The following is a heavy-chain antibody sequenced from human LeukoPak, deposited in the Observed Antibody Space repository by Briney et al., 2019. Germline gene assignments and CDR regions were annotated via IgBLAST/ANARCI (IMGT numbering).Heavy chain of an antibody. Sequence: ASVKVSCKASGYSFTDYYMHWVRQAPGQGLEWMGWISPRSGDTSYAQKFQGRVTMTRDRSINTVDMDLSGLTSDDTAVFYCARGREIHGGSDTKLDDYWGQGTLVTVSS. CDR3: ARGREIHGGSDTKLDDY. V-gene: IGHV1-2*02. J-gene: IGHJ4*02. CDR2: ISPRSGDT. CDR1: GYSFTDYY. D-gene: IGHD3-10*01.